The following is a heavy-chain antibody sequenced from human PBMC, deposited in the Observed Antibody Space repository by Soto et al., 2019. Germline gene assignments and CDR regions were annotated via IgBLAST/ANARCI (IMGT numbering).Heavy chain of an antibody. CDR3: ARGRYCLTGRCFPNWFDS. CDR2: IYKSATT. V-gene: IGHV4-30-4*01. CDR1: GDSISTVDYF. J-gene: IGHJ5*01. Sequence: SSETLSLTCSVSGDSISTVDYFWAWVRQPPGQALEYIGYIYKSATTYYNPSFESRAAISLDTSKSQFSLNVTSLTAADTAVYFCARGRYCLTGRCFPNWFDSWGQGTLVTVSS. D-gene: IGHD2-15*01.